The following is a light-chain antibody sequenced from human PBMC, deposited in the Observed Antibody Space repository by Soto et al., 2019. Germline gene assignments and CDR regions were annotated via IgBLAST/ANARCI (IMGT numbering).Light chain of an antibody. CDR3: QQSYSTPDT. J-gene: IGKJ4*01. Sequence: DIQMTQSPSSLSASVGDRVTITCRASQSISSYLNWYQQKPGKAPKLLIYAASSLQSGVPSRFSGSGSGTDFTLNISSLQPEDFATYYCQQSYSTPDTFGGGTQVEIK. CDR2: AAS. CDR1: QSISSY. V-gene: IGKV1-39*01.